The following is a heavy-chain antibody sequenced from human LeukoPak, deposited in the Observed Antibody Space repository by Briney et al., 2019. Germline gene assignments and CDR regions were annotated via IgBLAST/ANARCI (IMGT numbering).Heavy chain of an antibody. CDR3: ARTLSLSGSGSYGDY. D-gene: IGHD3-10*01. CDR1: SYTFTSYG. J-gene: IGHJ4*02. CDR2: ISAYNGNT. Sequence: ASVKVSCKASSYTFTSYGISWVRQAPGQGLEWMGWISAYNGNTNYAQKLQGRVTMTTDTSTSTAYMELRSLRSDDTAVYYCARTLSLSGSGSYGDYWGQGTLVTVSS. V-gene: IGHV1-18*01.